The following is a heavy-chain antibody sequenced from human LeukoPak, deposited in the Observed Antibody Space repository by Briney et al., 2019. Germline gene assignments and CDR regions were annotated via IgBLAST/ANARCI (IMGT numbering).Heavy chain of an antibody. CDR1: GGSFSGYY. Sequence: SETLSLTCAVYGGSFSGYYWSWIRQPPGKGLEWIGEINHSGSTNYNPSLKSRVTISVDTSKNQFSLKLSSVTAADTAVYYCARFRAADVLDPWGQGTLVTVSS. J-gene: IGHJ5*02. CDR2: INHSGST. CDR3: ARFRAADVLDP. D-gene: IGHD6-13*01. V-gene: IGHV4-34*01.